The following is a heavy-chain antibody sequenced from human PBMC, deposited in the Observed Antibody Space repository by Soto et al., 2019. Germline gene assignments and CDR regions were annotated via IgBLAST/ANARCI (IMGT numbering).Heavy chain of an antibody. CDR2: ISAYNGNT. D-gene: IGHD2-15*01. Sequence: ASVKVSCKASGYTFTSYGISWVRQAPGQGLEWMGWISAYNGNTNYAQKLQGRVTMTTDTSTSTAYMELRSLRSDETAVYYCARDCSGGSCYSGLFYYGMDVWGQGTTVTVSS. CDR1: GYTFTSYG. CDR3: ARDCSGGSCYSGLFYYGMDV. J-gene: IGHJ6*02. V-gene: IGHV1-18*01.